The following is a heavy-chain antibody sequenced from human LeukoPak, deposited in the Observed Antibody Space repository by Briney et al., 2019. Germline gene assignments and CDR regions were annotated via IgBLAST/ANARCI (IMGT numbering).Heavy chain of an antibody. J-gene: IGHJ3*02. CDR1: GGSISSYY. Sequence: PSETLSLTCTVSGGSISSYYWSWIRQPPGKGLEWIGYIYYSGSTNYNPSLKSRVTISVDRSKTQFSLKLSSVTAADTAVYYCATTKGNYGGDAFDIWGQGTMVTVSS. D-gene: IGHD1-7*01. V-gene: IGHV4-59*01. CDR2: IYYSGST. CDR3: ATTKGNYGGDAFDI.